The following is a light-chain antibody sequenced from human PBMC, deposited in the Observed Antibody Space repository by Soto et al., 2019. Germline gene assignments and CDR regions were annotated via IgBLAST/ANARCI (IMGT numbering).Light chain of an antibody. Sequence: QPVLTQSPSASASLGASVKLTCTLTSGHSSNAVAWHQQQPGKGPRYLMRLNNDGSHNKGDGIPDRFSGSSSGAERYLTISSLQSEDEADYYCQTWGTGTHVVFGGGTKLTVL. V-gene: IGLV4-69*01. CDR2: LNNDGSH. CDR1: SGHSSNA. CDR3: QTWGTGTHVV. J-gene: IGLJ2*01.